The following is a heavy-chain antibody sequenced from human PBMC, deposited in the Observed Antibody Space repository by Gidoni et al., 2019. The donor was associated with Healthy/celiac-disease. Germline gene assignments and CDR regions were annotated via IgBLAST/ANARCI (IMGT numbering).Heavy chain of an antibody. J-gene: IGHJ4*02. D-gene: IGHD6-13*01. CDR2: IYPGDSDT. Sequence: AWVRQMPGKGLELMGIIYPGDSDTRYSPSFQGQVTISADKSISTAYLQWSSLKASDTAMYYCARHGEPQDSSSHLDYWGQGTLVTVSS. V-gene: IGHV5-51*01. CDR3: ARHGEPQDSSSHLDY.